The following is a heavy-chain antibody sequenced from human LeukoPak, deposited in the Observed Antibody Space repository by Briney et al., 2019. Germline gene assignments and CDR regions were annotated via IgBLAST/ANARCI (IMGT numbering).Heavy chain of an antibody. CDR3: TTVRSGCYFDY. J-gene: IGHJ4*02. D-gene: IGHD6-19*01. CDR2: IKSRTDGGTT. V-gene: IGHV3-15*01. CDR1: GFTSSNAW. Sequence: PGGSLRLSCAASGFTSSNAWMSWVRQAPGKGLEWVGRIKSRTDGGTTDYAAPVKGRFTISRDDSKNTLYLQMNSLNTEDTAVYYCTTVRSGCYFDYWGQGTLVTVSS.